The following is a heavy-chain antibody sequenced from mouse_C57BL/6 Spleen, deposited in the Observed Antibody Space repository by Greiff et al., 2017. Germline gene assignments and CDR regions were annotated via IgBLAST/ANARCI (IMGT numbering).Heavy chain of an antibody. CDR2: IDPSDSET. J-gene: IGHJ1*03. CDR3: ARRSHYYGSSSWYFDV. V-gene: IGHV1-52*01. CDR1: GYTFTSYW. Sequence: VKLQQPGAELVRPGSSVKLSCKASGYTFTSYWMHWVKPRPIQGLEWIGNIDPSDSETHYNQKFKDKATLTVDKSSSTAYMQLSSLTSEDYAVYYCARRSHYYGSSSWYFDVWGTGTTVTVSS. D-gene: IGHD1-1*01.